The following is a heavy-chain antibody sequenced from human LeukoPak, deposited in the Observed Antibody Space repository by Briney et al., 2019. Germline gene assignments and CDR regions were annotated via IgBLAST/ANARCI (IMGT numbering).Heavy chain of an antibody. CDR3: ARVSHDSSGYHFDY. V-gene: IGHV1-2*02. J-gene: IGHJ4*02. CDR2: INPNSGGT. CDR1: GYTFTGYY. D-gene: IGHD3-22*01. Sequence: ASVKVSCKASGYTFTGYYMHWVRQAPGQGLEWMGWINPNSGGTNYAQKFQGRVTMTRDTSISTAYMELSRLRSDDTAVYYCARVSHDSSGYHFDYWGQGTLVTVSS.